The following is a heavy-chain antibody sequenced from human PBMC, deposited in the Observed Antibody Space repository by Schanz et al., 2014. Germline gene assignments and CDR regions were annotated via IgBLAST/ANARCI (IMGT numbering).Heavy chain of an antibody. CDR1: GFTFSDYY. CDR2: ISGSSIHK. J-gene: IGHJ4*02. Sequence: QVQLVDSGGGLVQPGESLRLSCAASGFTFSDYYMAWIRQAPGKGLEWVSHISGSSIHKNYADFVKGRFSISRDLSSNTLYLQMNSLRADDSAIYYCAKDHPSSGWPAFDVWGQGTQVTVSS. V-gene: IGHV3-11*05. CDR3: AKDHPSSGWPAFDV. D-gene: IGHD6-19*01.